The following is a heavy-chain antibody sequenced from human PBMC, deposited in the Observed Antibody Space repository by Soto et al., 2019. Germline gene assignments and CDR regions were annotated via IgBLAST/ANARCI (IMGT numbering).Heavy chain of an antibody. CDR2: IYTSGNT. CDR1: GASISDYY. D-gene: IGHD1-26*01. J-gene: IGHJ4*02. CDR3: ASHVGSGYSDN. V-gene: IGHV4-59*13. Sequence: QVQLQESGPGLVKPSETLSLTCNVSGASISDYYWSWIRQPPGKGLEWIGYIYTSGNTTYNPSLTRRVTLSVDTSKNQFSRKLRSVTAADTAVYYCASHVGSGYSDNWGQGTLCTVSS.